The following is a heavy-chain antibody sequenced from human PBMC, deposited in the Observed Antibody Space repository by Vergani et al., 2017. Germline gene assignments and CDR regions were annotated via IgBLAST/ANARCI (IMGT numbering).Heavy chain of an antibody. CDR2: IFPDDSDT. V-gene: IGHV5-51*01. Sequence: EVQLVQSGAEVKKPGESLKISCKGFGYRFSSSWIGWVRRMPGKGLEWMGIIFPDDSDTRYSPSFQGQVTISADKSISTVYLQWNSLKASDTAMYYCASRRTLQREFDIWGQGTLVTVSS. CDR1: GYRFSSSW. D-gene: IGHD5-24*01. CDR3: ASRRTLQREFDI. J-gene: IGHJ4*02.